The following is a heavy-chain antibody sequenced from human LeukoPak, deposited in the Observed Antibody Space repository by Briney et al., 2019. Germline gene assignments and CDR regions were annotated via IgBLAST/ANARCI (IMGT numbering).Heavy chain of an antibody. CDR1: GFTFSSYA. Sequence: GGSLRLSCAASGFTFSSYAMHWVRQAPGKGLEWVAVISYDGSKKYYADSVKGRFTISRDNSKNTLYLQMNSLRVEDTAVYYCAKGPSPVLGGGSYFDYWGQGTLVTVSS. D-gene: IGHD3-16*01. CDR2: ISYDGSKK. J-gene: IGHJ4*02. CDR3: AKGPSPVLGGGSYFDY. V-gene: IGHV3-30*04.